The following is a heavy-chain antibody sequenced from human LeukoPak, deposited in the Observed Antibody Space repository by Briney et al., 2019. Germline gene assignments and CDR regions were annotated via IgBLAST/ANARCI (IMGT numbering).Heavy chain of an antibody. V-gene: IGHV1-69*06. D-gene: IGHD3-9*01. J-gene: IGHJ3*02. CDR1: GGTFSSYA. CDR2: IIPIFGTA. Sequence: SVKVSCKASGGTFSSYAISWVRQAPGQGLEWMGGIIPIFGTANYAQKFQGRVTITADKSTSTAYMELSSLRSEDTAVYYCARLPSGILTGYSDDAFDIWGQGTMVTVSS. CDR3: ARLPSGILTGYSDDAFDI.